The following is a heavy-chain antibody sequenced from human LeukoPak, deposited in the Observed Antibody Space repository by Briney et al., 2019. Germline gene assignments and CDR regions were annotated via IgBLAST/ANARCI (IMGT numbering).Heavy chain of an antibody. CDR2: ITRSSNYI. J-gene: IGHJ3*01. D-gene: IGHD3-10*01. Sequence: PGGSLRLSCAASGFSFSTYSMNWVRQAPGKGLEWVSSITRSSNYIYYADSVKGRFTISRDNAKNSLYLQLNSLRDEDTAVYYCARDLARSGSYYNDAFDLWGQGTMVTVSS. CDR3: ARDLARSGSYYNDAFDL. V-gene: IGHV3-21*01. CDR1: GFSFSTYS.